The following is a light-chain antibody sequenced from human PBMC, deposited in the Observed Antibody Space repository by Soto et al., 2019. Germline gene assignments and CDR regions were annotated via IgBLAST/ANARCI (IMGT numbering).Light chain of an antibody. Sequence: QSVLTQPPSVSAAPGQKVTISCSGSNPNIGNNIVSWYQQLPGTAPKLLIYEDNKRPSGIPDRFSGSKSGTSATLGITGLQTGDEAEYYCASWDSSLTGGVFGGGTKLTVL. V-gene: IGLV1-51*02. CDR2: EDN. CDR1: NPNIGNNI. CDR3: ASWDSSLTGGV. J-gene: IGLJ2*01.